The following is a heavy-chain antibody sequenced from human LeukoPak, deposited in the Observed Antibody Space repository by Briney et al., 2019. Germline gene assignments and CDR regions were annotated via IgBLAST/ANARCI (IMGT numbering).Heavy chain of an antibody. Sequence: PGGSLRLSCAASGFTFSDYYMSWIRQAPGKGLEWVSYISSSGSTIYYADSVKGRFTISRDNAKNSLYLQMNSLRAEDTAVYYCAKPDGRDSSSWSLSFDYWGQGTLVTVSS. J-gene: IGHJ4*02. CDR3: AKPDGRDSSSWSLSFDY. V-gene: IGHV3-11*01. CDR1: GFTFSDYY. CDR2: ISSSGSTI. D-gene: IGHD6-13*01.